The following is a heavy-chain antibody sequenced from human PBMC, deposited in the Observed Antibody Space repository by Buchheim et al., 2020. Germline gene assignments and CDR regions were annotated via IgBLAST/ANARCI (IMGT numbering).Heavy chain of an antibody. V-gene: IGHV4-4*02. D-gene: IGHD2-2*01. CDR2: IYYTGST. CDR1: GGSITSSHW. Sequence: QVQLQESGPGLVKPSGTLSLTCAVSGGSITSSHWWTWVRQPPGKGLEWIGEIYYTGSTNYRPSLASRVTILVARSKTQFSLTLRSVTAADTGFYYCARDPSSSATFDSWGQGTL. J-gene: IGHJ5*01. CDR3: ARDPSSSATFDS.